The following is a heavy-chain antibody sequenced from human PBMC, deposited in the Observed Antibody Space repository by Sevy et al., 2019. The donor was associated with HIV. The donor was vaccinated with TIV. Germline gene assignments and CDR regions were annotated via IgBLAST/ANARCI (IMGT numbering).Heavy chain of an antibody. CDR3: ARQSDIVVVPAAIEAFDI. Sequence: GESLKISCKGSGYSFTSYWIGWVRQMPGKGLEWMGIIYPGDCDTRYSPSFQGQVTISADKSISTAYLQWSSLKASDTAMYYSARQSDIVVVPAAIEAFDIWGQGTMVTVSS. CDR2: IYPGDCDT. J-gene: IGHJ3*02. CDR1: GYSFTSYW. D-gene: IGHD2-2*01. V-gene: IGHV5-51*01.